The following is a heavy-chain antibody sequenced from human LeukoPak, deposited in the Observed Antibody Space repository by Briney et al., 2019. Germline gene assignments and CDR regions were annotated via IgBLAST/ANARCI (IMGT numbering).Heavy chain of an antibody. V-gene: IGHV3-33*08. D-gene: IGHD2-15*01. J-gene: IGHJ4*02. CDR1: GGTINTHA. CDR2: VWYDGSDT. Sequence: QPGRSLSLSCTASGGTINTHARHWVRQAPGKGLEWVAVVWYDGSDTYYGDSVKGRFTISRDNYKNTLYLQMNSLRGEDTAVYYCSRASTHCCYSIYCGQGTLVTVSS. CDR3: SRASTHCCYSIY.